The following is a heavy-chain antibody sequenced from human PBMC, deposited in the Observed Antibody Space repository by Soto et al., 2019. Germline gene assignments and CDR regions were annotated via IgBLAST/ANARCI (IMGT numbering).Heavy chain of an antibody. Sequence: TLSLTCTVSGGSISSSRYYWGWIRQPPGKGLEWIGNMYFSGSTYYNPSLKSRVTLSADTSRNQFSLKVTSVTAADTAVYYCATSYTWNDVGWFDPWGPGNLVTVSS. J-gene: IGHJ5*02. CDR3: ATSYTWNDVGWFDP. CDR1: GGSISSSRYY. D-gene: IGHD1-1*01. CDR2: MYFSGST. V-gene: IGHV4-39*01.